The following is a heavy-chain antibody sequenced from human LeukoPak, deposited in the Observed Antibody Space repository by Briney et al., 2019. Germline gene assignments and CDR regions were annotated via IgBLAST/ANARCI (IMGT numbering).Heavy chain of an antibody. Sequence: GGSLRLSCAASGFTFSSYAMSWVRQAPGKGLEWVSAVSGSGVSTYYADPVKGRFTIPRDNSKNTLYLQMYSLRAEDTAVYYCAKVGSGWYYFDYWGQGTLATVSS. J-gene: IGHJ4*02. CDR1: GFTFSSYA. V-gene: IGHV3-23*01. CDR2: VSGSGVST. D-gene: IGHD6-19*01. CDR3: AKVGSGWYYFDY.